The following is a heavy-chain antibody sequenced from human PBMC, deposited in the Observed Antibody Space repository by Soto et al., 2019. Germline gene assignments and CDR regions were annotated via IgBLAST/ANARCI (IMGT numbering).Heavy chain of an antibody. CDR3: ARETYGDYVGYFDP. V-gene: IGHV4-4*02. Sequence: SETLSLTCAVSGVSISSHDWWTWVRQPPGKGLEWIGESHQSGNTNYNSSLESRVTISVDKSKNQFSLKVRSVTAADTAVYYCARETYGDYVGYFDPWGQGIQVTVS. CDR1: GVSISSHDW. CDR2: SHQSGNT. D-gene: IGHD4-17*01. J-gene: IGHJ5*02.